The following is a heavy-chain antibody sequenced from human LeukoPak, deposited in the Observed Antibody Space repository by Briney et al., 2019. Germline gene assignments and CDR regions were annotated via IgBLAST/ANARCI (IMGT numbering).Heavy chain of an antibody. Sequence: AGGSLRLSCAASGFTFSSYSMNWVRQAPGKGLEWVSSISSSSSYIYYADSVKGRFTISRDNAKNSLYLQMNSLRAEDTAVYYCARDFPENWLLIVGDAFDIWGQGTMVTVSS. CDR1: GFTFSSYS. D-gene: IGHD3-9*01. J-gene: IGHJ3*02. CDR2: ISSSSSYI. CDR3: ARDFPENWLLIVGDAFDI. V-gene: IGHV3-21*01.